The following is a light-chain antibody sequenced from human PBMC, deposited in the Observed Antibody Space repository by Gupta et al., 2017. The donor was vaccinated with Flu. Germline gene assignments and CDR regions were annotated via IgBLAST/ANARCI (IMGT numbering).Light chain of an antibody. V-gene: IGKV1-39*01. CDR2: AAS. CDR3: QQSYSTRYS. J-gene: IGKJ2*03. CDR1: QFISNY. Sequence: DIQMTQSPSSLSASVGDRVTITCRASQFISNYLSWYQHKPGKPPRLLIYAASSLQSGVPSRFSGSGSETEFTLTITSLQAEDFATYYCQQSYSTRYSFGQGTKLEIK.